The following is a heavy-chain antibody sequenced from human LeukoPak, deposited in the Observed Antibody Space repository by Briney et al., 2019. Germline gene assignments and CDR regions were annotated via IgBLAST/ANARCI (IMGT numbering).Heavy chain of an antibody. J-gene: IGHJ4*02. CDR1: GFTFSSYS. CDR2: ISSSSSYI. D-gene: IGHD6-6*01. V-gene: IGHV3-21*01. CDR3: VTRIAATY. Sequence: PGGSLRLSCAASGFTFSSYSMNWVRQAPGKGLEWVSSISSSSSYIYYADSVKGRFTISRDNAKNSLYLQMNSLRGEDTALYYCVTRIAATYWGQGALVTVSS.